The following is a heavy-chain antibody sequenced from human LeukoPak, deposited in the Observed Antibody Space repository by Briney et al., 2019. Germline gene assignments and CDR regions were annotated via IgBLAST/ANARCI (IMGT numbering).Heavy chain of an antibody. V-gene: IGHV3-66*01. Sequence: GGSLRLSCAASGFTFSGSGINWVRQAPGKGLEWVSVIYGGGGTYYADSVKGRFTISRDNSKNTLYLQMNSLRDEDTAVYYCARDGEYSYGYGFDYWGQGTLVTVSS. CDR3: ARDGEYSYGYGFDY. D-gene: IGHD5-18*01. J-gene: IGHJ4*02. CDR2: IYGGGGT. CDR1: GFTFSGSG.